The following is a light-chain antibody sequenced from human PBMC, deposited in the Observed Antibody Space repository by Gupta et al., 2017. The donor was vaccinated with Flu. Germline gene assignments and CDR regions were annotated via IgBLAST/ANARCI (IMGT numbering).Light chain of an antibody. Sequence: EIVLTQSPATLSLSPGERATLSCRASQSVGTYLAWYQQKPGQTPRLLIYDASNRATGIPARFSGSGSGTDXTLTISXLEHEDFAVYYCQKRSNWPPYTFGXGTRLEI. CDR1: QSVGTY. CDR2: DAS. V-gene: IGKV3-11*01. J-gene: IGKJ2*01. CDR3: QKRSNWPPYT.